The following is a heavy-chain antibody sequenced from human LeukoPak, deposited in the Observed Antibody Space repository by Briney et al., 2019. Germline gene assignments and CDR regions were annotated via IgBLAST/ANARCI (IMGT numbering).Heavy chain of an antibody. CDR1: GYTFTGYY. CDR2: MNPNSGGT. J-gene: IGHJ4*02. V-gene: IGHV1-2*06. D-gene: IGHD6-19*01. Sequence: ASVKVSCKASGYTFTGYYMHWARQAPGQGLEWMGRMNPNSGGTNYAQKFQDRVTMTRDTSISTAYMELSRLRSDDTAGYYCARSSSGWYLNDYWGQGTLVTVSS. CDR3: ARSSSGWYLNDY.